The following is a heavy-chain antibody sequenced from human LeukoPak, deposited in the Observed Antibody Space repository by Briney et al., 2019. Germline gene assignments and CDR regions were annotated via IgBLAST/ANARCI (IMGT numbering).Heavy chain of an antibody. CDR3: ARDSVMTTVTSVFDY. V-gene: IGHV3-30-3*01. Sequence: GGSLRLSCAASGFTFSSYAMHWVRQAPGKGLEWVAVISYDGSNKYYADSVKGRFTISRDNSKNTLYLQMNSLRAEDTAVYYCARDSVMTTVTSVFDYWGQGTLVTVSS. CDR2: ISYDGSNK. D-gene: IGHD4-17*01. CDR1: GFTFSSYA. J-gene: IGHJ4*02.